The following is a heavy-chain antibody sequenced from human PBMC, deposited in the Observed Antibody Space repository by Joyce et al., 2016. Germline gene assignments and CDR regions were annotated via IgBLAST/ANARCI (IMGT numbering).Heavy chain of an antibody. J-gene: IGHJ4*02. CDR1: GFTSSPYS. CDR2: ITGIVDEM. CDR3: ARHLPTVPTRYFDY. D-gene: IGHD5-12*01. V-gene: IGHV3-21*02. Sequence: DVQLVNSGGGLVKPGGSLRLSCAASGFTSSPYSMNWIRQAPGKGLELVSSITGIVDEMFYADSVKGRCTISRDIAKNSVFLQMNSLRAEDTAVYYCARHLPTVPTRYFDYWGQGTLVTVSS.